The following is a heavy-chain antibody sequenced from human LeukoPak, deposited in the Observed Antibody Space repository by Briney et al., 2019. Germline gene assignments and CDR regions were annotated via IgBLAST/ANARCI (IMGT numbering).Heavy chain of an antibody. CDR3: ARVQKGIAAAGTGGGWFEP. V-gene: IGHV3-11*01. D-gene: IGHD6-13*01. CDR2: ISSGGSTI. J-gene: IGHJ5*02. Sequence: GGSLRLSCAASGFTFSDYYMSWIRQAPGKGLEGISYISSGGSTIYYADSVRGQFTISRDNAKKSLYLQMNSLRAEDTAVYYCARVQKGIAAAGTGGGWFEPWGQGTLVTVSS. CDR1: GFTFSDYY.